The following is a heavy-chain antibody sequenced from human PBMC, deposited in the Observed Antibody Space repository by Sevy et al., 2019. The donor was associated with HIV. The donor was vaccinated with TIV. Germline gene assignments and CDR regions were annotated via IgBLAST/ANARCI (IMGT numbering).Heavy chain of an antibody. CDR1: GFAFSSYA. D-gene: IGHD2-15*01. CDR2: ISYDGSNK. CDR3: AREGGYCSGGSCYSYAFDI. J-gene: IGHJ3*02. V-gene: IGHV3-30-3*01. Sequence: GGSLRLSCAASGFAFSSYAMHWVRQAPGKGLEWVAVISYDGSNKYYADSVKGRFTISRDNSKSTLYLQMNSLRAEDTAVYYCAREGGYCSGGSCYSYAFDIWGQGTIVTVSS.